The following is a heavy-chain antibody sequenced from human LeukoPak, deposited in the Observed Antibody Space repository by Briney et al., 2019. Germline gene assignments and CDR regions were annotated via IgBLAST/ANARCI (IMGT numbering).Heavy chain of an antibody. CDR2: IYTSGST. Sequence: SQTLSLTCTVSGGSISSGSYYWSWIRQPAGKGLEWIGRIYTSGSTYYNPSLKSRVTISVDTSKNQFSLKLSSVTAADTAVYYCARHVAIFGVVISWFDPWGQGTLVTVSS. CDR3: ARHVAIFGVVISWFDP. V-gene: IGHV4-61*02. D-gene: IGHD3-3*01. CDR1: GGSISSGSYY. J-gene: IGHJ5*02.